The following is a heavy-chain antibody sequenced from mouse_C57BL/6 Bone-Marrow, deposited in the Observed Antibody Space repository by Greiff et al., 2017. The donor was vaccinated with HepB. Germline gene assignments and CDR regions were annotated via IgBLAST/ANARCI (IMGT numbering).Heavy chain of an antibody. V-gene: IGHV3-6*01. CDR2: ISYDGSN. J-gene: IGHJ2*01. CDR1: GYSITSGYY. D-gene: IGHD1-1*01. Sequence: EESGPGLVKPSQSLSLTCSVTGYSITSGYYWNWIRQFPGNKLEWMGYISYDGSNNYNPSLKNRISITRDTSKNQFFLKLNSVTTEDTATYYCATVYPYFDYWGQGTTLTVSS. CDR3: ATVYPYFDY.